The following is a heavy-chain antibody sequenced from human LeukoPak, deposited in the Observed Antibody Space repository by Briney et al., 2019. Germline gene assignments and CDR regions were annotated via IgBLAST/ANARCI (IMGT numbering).Heavy chain of an antibody. CDR3: ATTNWLDY. J-gene: IGHJ4*02. Sequence: GESLKISCKGSGYSFTSYWITWVRQMPGKGLEWMGMIDPSDSYTTYSPSFQGHATISVDKSISTAYIQWSSLKASDSAMYYCATTNWLDYWGQGTPVTVSS. D-gene: IGHD5-24*01. CDR2: IDPSDSYT. CDR1: GYSFTSYW. V-gene: IGHV5-10-1*01.